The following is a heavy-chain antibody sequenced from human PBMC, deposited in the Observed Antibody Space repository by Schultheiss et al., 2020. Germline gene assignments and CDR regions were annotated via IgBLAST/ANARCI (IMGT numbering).Heavy chain of an antibody. V-gene: IGHV4-34*01. CDR3: ARGGLRDYYYGMDV. J-gene: IGHJ6*04. D-gene: IGHD3-16*01. Sequence: SQTLSLTCAVYGGSFSGYYWSWIRQPPGKGLEWIGEINHSGSTNYNPSLKSRVTISVDTSKNQFSLKLSSVTAADTAVYYCARGGLRDYYYGMDVWGKGTTVTVSS. CDR1: GGSFSGYY. CDR2: INHSGST.